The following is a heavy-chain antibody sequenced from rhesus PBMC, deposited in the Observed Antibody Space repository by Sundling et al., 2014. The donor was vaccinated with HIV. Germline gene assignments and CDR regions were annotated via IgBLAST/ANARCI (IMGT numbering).Heavy chain of an antibody. CDR1: GGSISRGYG. CDR2: IYGNSAST. V-gene: IGHV4-127*01. J-gene: IGHJ4*01. D-gene: IGHD2-33*01. CDR3: ARDVRTLGY. Sequence: QLQLQESGPGLVKPSETLSLTCVLSGGSISRGYGWSWIRQPPGKGLEWIGSIYGNSASTYYNPSLKNRVTISTDTSTNRFSLQLTSVTAADTAVYYCARDVRTLGYWGQGVLVTVSS.